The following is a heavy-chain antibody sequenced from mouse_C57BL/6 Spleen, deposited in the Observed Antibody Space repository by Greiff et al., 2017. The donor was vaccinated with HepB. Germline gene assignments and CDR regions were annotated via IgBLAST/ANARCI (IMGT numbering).Heavy chain of an antibody. D-gene: IGHD2-3*01. CDR2: ISSGSSTI. Sequence: EVKLMESGGGLVKPGGSLKLSCAASGFTFSDYGMHWVRQAPGKGLEWVAYISSGSSTIYYADTVKGRFTISRDNAKNTLFLQMTSLRSEDTAMYYCAGWLLRWYFDVWGTGTTVTVSS. V-gene: IGHV5-17*01. J-gene: IGHJ1*03. CDR1: GFTFSDYG. CDR3: AGWLLRWYFDV.